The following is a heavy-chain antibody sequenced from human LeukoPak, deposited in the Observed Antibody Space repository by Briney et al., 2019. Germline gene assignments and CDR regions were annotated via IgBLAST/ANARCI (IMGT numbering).Heavy chain of an antibody. CDR1: GFTFSSYG. V-gene: IGHV3-30*02. CDR2: IRYDGSNK. D-gene: IGHD6-19*01. CDR3: ARVWVSSGWYPDY. Sequence: GGSLRLSCAASGFTFSSYGMHWVRQAPGKGLEWVAFIRYDGSNKYYADSVKGRFTISRDNSKNTLYLQMNSLRAEDTAVYYCARVWVSSGWYPDYWGQGTLVTVSS. J-gene: IGHJ4*02.